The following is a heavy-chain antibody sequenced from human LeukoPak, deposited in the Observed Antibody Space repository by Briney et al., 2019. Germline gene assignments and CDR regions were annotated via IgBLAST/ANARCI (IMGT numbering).Heavy chain of an antibody. J-gene: IGHJ2*01. Sequence: ASVKVSCKASGYTFTSYAMHWVRQAPGQRLEWMGWISAYNGNTNYAQKLQGRVTMTTDTSTSTAYMELRSLRSDDTAVYYCARVGGLYCSGGSCYSSYWYFDLWGRGTLVTVSS. D-gene: IGHD2-15*01. V-gene: IGHV1-18*01. CDR2: ISAYNGNT. CDR1: GYTFTSYA. CDR3: ARVGGLYCSGGSCYSSYWYFDL.